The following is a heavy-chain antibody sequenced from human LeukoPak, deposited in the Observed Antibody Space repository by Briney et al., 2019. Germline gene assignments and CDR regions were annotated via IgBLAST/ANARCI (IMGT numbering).Heavy chain of an antibody. CDR2: IYYSGST. CDR3: ARGYSYGHTLDY. D-gene: IGHD5-18*01. Sequence: PSETLSLTCTVSGGSISSSDYYWSWIRQPPGKGLEWIGYIYYSGSTYYNPSLKSRVTISVDTSKNQFSLKLSSVTAADTAVYYCARGYSYGHTLDYWGQGTLVTVSS. CDR1: GGSISSSDYY. V-gene: IGHV4-30-4*01. J-gene: IGHJ4*02.